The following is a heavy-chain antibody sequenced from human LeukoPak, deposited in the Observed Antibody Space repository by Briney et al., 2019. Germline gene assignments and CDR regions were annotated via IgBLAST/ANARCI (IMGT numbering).Heavy chain of an antibody. V-gene: IGHV1-8*01. D-gene: IGHD7-27*01. CDR2: MSPNSGDT. J-gene: IGHJ4*02. CDR1: GYTFTSYD. Sequence: ASVKVSCKASGYTFTSYDFNWVRQATGQRPEWMGWMSPNSGDTGYAQKFQDRVTMTRNTSISTAYMELSSLRSDDTAVYYCARGLPNWGYDYWGPGTLVTVPS. CDR3: ARGLPNWGYDY.